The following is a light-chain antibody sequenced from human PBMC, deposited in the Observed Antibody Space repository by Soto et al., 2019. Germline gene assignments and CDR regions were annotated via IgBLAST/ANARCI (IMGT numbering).Light chain of an antibody. CDR2: DAS. CDR3: QQFKNFPPLT. CDR1: QGISSA. Sequence: AIQLTQSPSSLSASVGDRVTITCRAGQGISSALAWYQQKPGKPPNLLIYDASTLQSGVPSRFSGSGSGTDCTLTISSLQPEDFAAYYCQQFKNFPPLTFGQGTRLEI. J-gene: IGKJ5*01. V-gene: IGKV1D-13*01.